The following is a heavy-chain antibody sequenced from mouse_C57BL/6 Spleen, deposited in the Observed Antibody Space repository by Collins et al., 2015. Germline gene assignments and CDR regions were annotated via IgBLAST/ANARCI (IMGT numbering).Heavy chain of an antibody. CDR2: ILPSDSDT. CDR3: AILGKY. CDR1: GYTFTNSW. V-gene: IGHV1-74*01. J-gene: IGHJ2*01. Sequence: QVQLQQPGAELVKPGASVRVSCKASGYTFTNSWIHWVNQRPGQGLEWIGRILPSDSDTYYSQKFKGRATLTVDSSSSTAYMQLTSLTSEDSAVYYCAILGKYWGQGTTLTVPS.